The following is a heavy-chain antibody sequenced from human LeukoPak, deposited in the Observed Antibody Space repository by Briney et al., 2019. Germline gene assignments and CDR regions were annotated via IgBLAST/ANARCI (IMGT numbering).Heavy chain of an antibody. Sequence: ASVKVSCKASGYTFTGYYMHWVRQAPGQGLEWMGWINPNSGGTNYAQKFQGRVTMTRDTSISTAYMELSRLRSDDTAVYYCARGDYGDYAYFDLWGRGTLVTVSS. V-gene: IGHV1-2*02. CDR1: GYTFTGYY. CDR2: INPNSGGT. CDR3: ARGDYGDYAYFDL. D-gene: IGHD4-17*01. J-gene: IGHJ2*01.